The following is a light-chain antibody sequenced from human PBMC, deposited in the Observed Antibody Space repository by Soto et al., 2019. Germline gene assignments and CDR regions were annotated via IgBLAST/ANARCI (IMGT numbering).Light chain of an antibody. Sequence: DIQMTQSPSSLSASVGDRVTITCRASQSISSYFNWYQQKQGKAPKLLIYAASSLQSGVPSRFSGSGSGTDFTLTISSLQPEDFATYYCQQSYSTPRTFGQGTKLEIK. CDR2: AAS. V-gene: IGKV1-39*01. CDR1: QSISSY. J-gene: IGKJ2*01. CDR3: QQSYSTPRT.